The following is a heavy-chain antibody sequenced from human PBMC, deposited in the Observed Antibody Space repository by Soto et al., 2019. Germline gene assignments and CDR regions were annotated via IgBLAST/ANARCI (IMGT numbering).Heavy chain of an antibody. V-gene: IGHV3-48*02. CDR3: ARDRYIIAAAGSYWYFDL. CDR2: ISSSSSTI. D-gene: IGHD6-13*01. CDR1: GFTSSSYS. J-gene: IGHJ2*01. Sequence: GGSLRLSCAASGFTSSSYSMNWVRQAPGKGLEWVSYISSSSSTIYYADSVKGRFTISRDNAKNSLYLQMNSLRDEDTAVYYCARDRYIIAAAGSYWYFDLWGRGTLVTVSS.